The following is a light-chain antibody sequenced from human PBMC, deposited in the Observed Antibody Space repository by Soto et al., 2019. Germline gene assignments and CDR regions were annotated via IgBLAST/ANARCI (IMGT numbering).Light chain of an antibody. CDR2: AAS. Sequence: DIQMTQSPSTLSASVGDRVTITCRASHSISSWLAWYQQKPGKAPNLLIYAASTVESGVPSRFSGSGSGTEFTLTISSLQPDDFATYYCQQYNSYLTFGQGTKVDIK. CDR3: QQYNSYLT. V-gene: IGKV1-5*01. CDR1: HSISSW. J-gene: IGKJ1*01.